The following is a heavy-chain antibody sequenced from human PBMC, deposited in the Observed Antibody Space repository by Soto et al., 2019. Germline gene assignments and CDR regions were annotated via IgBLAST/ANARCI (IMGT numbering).Heavy chain of an antibody. J-gene: IGHJ5*02. CDR2: ISYDGSNK. V-gene: IGHV3-30*18. D-gene: IGHD3-22*01. Sequence: GGSLSLSCSASGFTFSSYGMHWVRQVPCKGLEWVAVISYDGSNKYYADSVKGRFTISRDNSKNTLYLQMNSLRAEDTAVYYCAKDRIGSGYSFWFDPWGQGTLVTVSS. CDR1: GFTFSSYG. CDR3: AKDRIGSGYSFWFDP.